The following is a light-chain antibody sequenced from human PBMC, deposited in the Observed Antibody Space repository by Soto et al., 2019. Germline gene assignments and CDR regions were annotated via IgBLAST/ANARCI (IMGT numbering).Light chain of an antibody. CDR2: EVN. J-gene: IGLJ2*01. Sequence: QSALTQPPSASGYPGQSVTISCTGTSSDVGGYNYVSWYQQHPGKAPKLMIYEVNNRPSGVPARFSGSKSGDTASLTVSGLQPEDEADYYCSSYAGSNSVLFGGGTKLTVL. V-gene: IGLV2-8*01. CDR3: SSYAGSNSVL. CDR1: SSDVGGYNY.